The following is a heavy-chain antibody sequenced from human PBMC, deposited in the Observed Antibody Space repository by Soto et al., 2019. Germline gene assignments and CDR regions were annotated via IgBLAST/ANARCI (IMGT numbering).Heavy chain of an antibody. CDR3: PRGPSGDKVDY. V-gene: IGHV4-30-4*01. CDR2: IYDGGTT. Sequence: QVQLQESGPRLVSPSQTLSLTCTVSGGSISSAAYCWSWIRQSPDKGLEWIGHIYDGGTTYSSPSLKGRGTISADTSETHFSLKLNSVSAADTAVYYCPRGPSGDKVDYWGQGIQVTVSS. J-gene: IGHJ4*02. D-gene: IGHD7-27*01. CDR1: GGSISSAAYC.